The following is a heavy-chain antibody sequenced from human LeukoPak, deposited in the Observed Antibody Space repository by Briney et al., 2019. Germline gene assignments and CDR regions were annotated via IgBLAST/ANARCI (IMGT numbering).Heavy chain of an antibody. CDR1: GFTFGSYW. J-gene: IGHJ3*02. CDR3: ARTVAGKGNAFDI. V-gene: IGHV3-74*01. D-gene: IGHD6-19*01. Sequence: PGGSLRLSCVASGFTFGSYWMHWVRQAPGRGLVWVSRINSDGSTTSYADSVKGRFTVSRDNAKNTLYLQMNSLRAEDTAVYYCARTVAGKGNAFDIWGQGTMVTVSP. CDR2: INSDGSTT.